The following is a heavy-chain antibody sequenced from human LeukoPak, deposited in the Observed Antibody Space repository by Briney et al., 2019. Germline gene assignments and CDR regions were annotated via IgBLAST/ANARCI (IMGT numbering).Heavy chain of an antibody. CDR1: GFTFSRCA. Sequence: PGGSLRLSCSASGFTFSRCAMSWVRQAPGGGLEGVSSITGSASSTYYAGSVQGRLTISRDNSKSKLYLQKNSLRAEDTAVYFCAKSHSGPTRAAFDIWGQGTMVTVSS. V-gene: IGHV3-23*01. J-gene: IGHJ3*02. CDR3: AKSHSGPTRAAFDI. D-gene: IGHD5-12*01. CDR2: ITGSASST.